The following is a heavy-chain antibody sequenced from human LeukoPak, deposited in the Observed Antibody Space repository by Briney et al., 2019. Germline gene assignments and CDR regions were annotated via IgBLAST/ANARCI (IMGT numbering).Heavy chain of an antibody. J-gene: IGHJ4*02. CDR1: GYSISSYY. Sequence: SETLSLTCTVSGYSISSYYWSWIRQPPEKGLEWIGYIYYSGNTNYNPSLKSRVTISIDTSKNQFSLKLSSVTAADTAVYYCARAGGYSYGHPFDYWGQGTLVTVSS. D-gene: IGHD5-18*01. V-gene: IGHV4-59*01. CDR2: IYYSGNT. CDR3: ARAGGYSYGHPFDY.